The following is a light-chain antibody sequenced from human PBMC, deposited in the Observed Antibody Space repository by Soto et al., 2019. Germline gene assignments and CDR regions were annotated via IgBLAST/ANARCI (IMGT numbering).Light chain of an antibody. J-gene: IGLJ1*01. Sequence: QSVLTQPPSASGSLGQSVTISCTGTSSDVGNSKYFSWYQQHPGKPPTLLIYEVTKRPSGVPDRFSGSKFGNTASLTVSGLQAEDEADSYCGSHGGNNILYVFGTGTKLTVL. CDR3: GSHGGNNILYV. CDR1: SSDVGNSKY. V-gene: IGLV2-8*01. CDR2: EVT.